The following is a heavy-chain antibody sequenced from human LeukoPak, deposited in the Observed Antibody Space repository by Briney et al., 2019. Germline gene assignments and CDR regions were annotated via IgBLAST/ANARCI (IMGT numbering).Heavy chain of an antibody. CDR3: ARDLEWLTPFFDY. J-gene: IGHJ4*02. Sequence: PGGSLRLSCAASGFTFSNYRMNWVRQAPGKGLEWVSYISSDSSSIYYGDSVKGRFTISRDNAKNSLYLQMNSLRAEDTAVYYCARDLEWLTPFFDYWGQGTLVTVSS. CDR1: GFTFSNYR. V-gene: IGHV3-48*04. CDR2: ISSDSSSI. D-gene: IGHD6-19*01.